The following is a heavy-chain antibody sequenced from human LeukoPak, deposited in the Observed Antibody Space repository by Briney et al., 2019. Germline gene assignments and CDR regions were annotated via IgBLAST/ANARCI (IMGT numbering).Heavy chain of an antibody. Sequence: ASVKDSCKASGYTFTSYGISWVRQAPGQGLEWMGWISAYNGNTNYAQKLQGRVTMTTDTSTSTAYMELRSLRSDDTAVYYCARDRVTYDYVWGSYRFGYFDYWGQGTLVTVSS. CDR3: ARDRVTYDYVWGSYRFGYFDY. V-gene: IGHV1-18*01. CDR1: GYTFTSYG. CDR2: ISAYNGNT. D-gene: IGHD3-16*02. J-gene: IGHJ4*02.